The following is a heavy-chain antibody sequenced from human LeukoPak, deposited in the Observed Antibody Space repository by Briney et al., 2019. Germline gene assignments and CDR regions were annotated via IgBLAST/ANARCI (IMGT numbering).Heavy chain of an antibody. D-gene: IGHD6-13*01. CDR2: TYYRSKWYN. Sequence: SQTLSLTCAISGDRVSSNSAAWNWIRQSPSIGLEWLGRTYYRSKWYNDYAVSVKSRITINPDTSKNQLSLQLNSVTPEDTAVYYCARGAEYISSWHALDYWGQGTVVTVSS. CDR1: GDRVSSNSAA. J-gene: IGHJ4*02. CDR3: ARGAEYISSWHALDY. V-gene: IGHV6-1*01.